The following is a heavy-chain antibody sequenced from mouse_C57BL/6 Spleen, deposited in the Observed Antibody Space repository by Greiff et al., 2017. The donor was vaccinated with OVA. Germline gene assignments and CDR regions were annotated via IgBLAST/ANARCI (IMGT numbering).Heavy chain of an antibody. D-gene: IGHD3-2*02. CDR1: GYTFTSYW. V-gene: IGHV1-61*01. J-gene: IGHJ2*01. CDR2: IYPSDSET. CDR3: ARGAAQAPHYFDY. Sequence: VQLQQPGAELVRPGSSVKLSCKASGYTFTSYWMDWVKQRPGQGLEWIGNIYPSDSETHYNQKFKDKATLTVDKSSSTAYMQLSSLTSEDSAVYYCARGAAQAPHYFDYWGQGTTLTVSA.